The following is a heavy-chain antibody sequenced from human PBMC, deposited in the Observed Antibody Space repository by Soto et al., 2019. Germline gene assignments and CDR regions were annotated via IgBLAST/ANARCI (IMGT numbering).Heavy chain of an antibody. J-gene: IGHJ4*02. CDR3: ASGPYYYDSSGYLDY. D-gene: IGHD3-22*01. CDR1: GYTFTSYG. Sequence: ASVKVSCKASGYTFTSYGISWVRQAPGQGLEWMGWISAYNGNTNYAQKLQGRVTMTTDTCTSTAYMELRSLRSDDTAVYYCASGPYYYDSSGYLDYWGQGTLVTVSS. CDR2: ISAYNGNT. V-gene: IGHV1-18*01.